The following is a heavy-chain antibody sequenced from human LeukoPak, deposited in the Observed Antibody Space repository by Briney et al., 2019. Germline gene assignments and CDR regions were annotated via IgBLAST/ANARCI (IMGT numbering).Heavy chain of an antibody. CDR3: AREGTAGTAFDI. V-gene: IGHV4-59*01. Sequence: KTSETLSLTCTVSGGSISSYYWSWIRQPPGKGLEWIGYIYYSGSTNYNPSLKSRVTISVATSKNQFSLKLSSVTAADTAVYYCAREGTAGTAFDIWGQGTMVTVSS. D-gene: IGHD6-13*01. J-gene: IGHJ3*02. CDR1: GGSISSYY. CDR2: IYYSGST.